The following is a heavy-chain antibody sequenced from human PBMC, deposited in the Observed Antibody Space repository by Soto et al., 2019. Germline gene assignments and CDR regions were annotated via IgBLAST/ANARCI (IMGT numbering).Heavy chain of an antibody. D-gene: IGHD2-2*01. CDR1: GASITSASYF. CDR3: VKIHPPTRPFDY. Sequence: SGTLSLTCTVSGASITSASYFWAWIRQPPGKGLEWVGCIYYSGKTHYNPFLKSRVTLSVDGSENQFSLQMTSVTAADTAVYFCVKIHPPTRPFDYWGQGPLGTLSS. CDR2: IYYSGKT. J-gene: IGHJ4*02. V-gene: IGHV4-39*01.